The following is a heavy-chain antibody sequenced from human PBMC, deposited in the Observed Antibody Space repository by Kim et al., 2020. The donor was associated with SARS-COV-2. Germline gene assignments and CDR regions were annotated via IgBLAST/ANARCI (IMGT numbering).Heavy chain of an antibody. Sequence: GGSLRLSCAASGFTFSNAWMSWVRQAPGKGLEWVGRIKSKTDGGTTDYAAPVKGRFTISRDDSKNTLYLQMNSLKTEDTAVYYCTTETVTTGYYYYYYGMDVWGQGTTVTVSS. CDR2: IKSKTDGGTT. CDR3: TTETVTTGYYYYYYGMDV. J-gene: IGHJ6*02. CDR1: GFTFSNAW. V-gene: IGHV3-15*01. D-gene: IGHD4-17*01.